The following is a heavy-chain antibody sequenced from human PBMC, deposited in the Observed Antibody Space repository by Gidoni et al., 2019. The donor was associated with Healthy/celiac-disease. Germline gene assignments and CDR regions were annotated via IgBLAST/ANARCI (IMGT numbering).Heavy chain of an antibody. CDR3: ASWYYDFWSDENYYYYYMDV. CDR1: TGTFSSYA. CDR2: IIPIFGTA. D-gene: IGHD3-3*01. V-gene: IGHV1-69*06. Sequence: STGTFSSYAISWVRQAPGQGLEWMGGIIPIFGTANYAQKFQGRVTITADKSTSTAYMELSSLRSEDTAVYYCASWYYDFWSDENYYYYYMDVWGKGTTVTVSS. J-gene: IGHJ6*03.